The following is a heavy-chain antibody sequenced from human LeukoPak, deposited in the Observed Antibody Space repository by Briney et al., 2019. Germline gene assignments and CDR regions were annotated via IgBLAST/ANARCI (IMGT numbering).Heavy chain of an antibody. Sequence: PGGSLRLSCAASGFTFSDSWMHWVRQAPGKGLVWVSRIYSDGSSTNYADSVKGRFTISRDNAKNTLYLQMNSLRAEDTAVYYCARDRSSLGLWFGELRNWGQGTLVTVSS. V-gene: IGHV3-74*01. CDR2: IYSDGSST. CDR1: GFTFSDSW. D-gene: IGHD3-10*01. CDR3: ARDRSSLGLWFGELRN. J-gene: IGHJ4*02.